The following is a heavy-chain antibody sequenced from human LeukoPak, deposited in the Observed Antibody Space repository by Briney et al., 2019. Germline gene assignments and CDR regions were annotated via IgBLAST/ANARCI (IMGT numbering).Heavy chain of an antibody. CDR3: ARDSSELLWFGELWGGYNWFDP. V-gene: IGHV1-2*02. J-gene: IGHJ5*02. Sequence: ASVKVSCTASGYTFTGYYMHWVRQAPGQGLEWMGWINPNSGGTNYAQKFQGRVTMTRDTSISTAYMELSRLRSDDTAVYYCARDSSELLWFGELWGGYNWFDPWGQGTLVTVSS. CDR2: INPNSGGT. CDR1: GYTFTGYY. D-gene: IGHD3-10*01.